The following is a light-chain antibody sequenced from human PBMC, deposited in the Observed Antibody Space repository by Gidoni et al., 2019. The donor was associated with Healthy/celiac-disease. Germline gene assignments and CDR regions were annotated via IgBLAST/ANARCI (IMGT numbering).Light chain of an antibody. Sequence: QSALTQPASVSVSPGQSITISCTGTSSDVGGYNFVSWYQQHPVKAPKLMIYDVSNRPSGVSNRFSGSKSGNTASLTISGLQAEDEADYYCSSYTSSSTRVFGTGTKVTVL. V-gene: IGLV2-14*03. CDR1: SSDVGGYNF. J-gene: IGLJ1*01. CDR3: SSYTSSSTRV. CDR2: DVS.